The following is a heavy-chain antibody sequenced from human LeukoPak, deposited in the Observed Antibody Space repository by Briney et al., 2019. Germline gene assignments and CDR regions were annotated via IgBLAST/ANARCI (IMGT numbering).Heavy chain of an antibody. Sequence: GGSLRLSCAASGFTFSSYSMNWVRQAPGKGLEWVSYISSSSRTIYYADSVKGRFTISRDNVKNSLYLQMNNLRAEDTAVYCCARDLYGDYVFDYWGQGTLVTVSS. D-gene: IGHD4-17*01. CDR1: GFTFSSYS. CDR2: ISSSSRTI. CDR3: ARDLYGDYVFDY. V-gene: IGHV3-48*01. J-gene: IGHJ4*02.